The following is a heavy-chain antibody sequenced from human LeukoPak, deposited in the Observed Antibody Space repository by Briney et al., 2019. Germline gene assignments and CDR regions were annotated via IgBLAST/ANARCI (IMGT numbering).Heavy chain of an antibody. V-gene: IGHV1-18*01. Sequence: ASVKVSCKASGYTFTSYGISWVRQAPGQGLEWMGWISAYNGNTNYAQKLQGRVTMTTDTSTSTAYMELRSLRSDDTAVYYCARVQTLGRLLATDAFDIWGQGTMVTVSS. CDR1: GYTFTSYG. J-gene: IGHJ3*02. D-gene: IGHD6-25*01. CDR3: ARVQTLGRLLATDAFDI. CDR2: ISAYNGNT.